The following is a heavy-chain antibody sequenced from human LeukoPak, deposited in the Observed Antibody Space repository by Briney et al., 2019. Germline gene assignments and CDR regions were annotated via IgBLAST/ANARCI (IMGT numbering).Heavy chain of an antibody. J-gene: IGHJ6*03. D-gene: IGHD3-3*01. CDR1: GFTFSSYS. CDR2: ISSSSSYI. V-gene: IGHV3-21*01. Sequence: PGGSLRLSCAASGFTFSSYSMNWVRQAPGKGLEWVSSISSSSSYIYYADSVKGRFTISRDNAKNSLYLQMNSLRAEDTAVYYCARDCDTRFATYYYYYYMDVWGEGTTVTVSS. CDR3: ARDCDTRFATYYYYYYMDV.